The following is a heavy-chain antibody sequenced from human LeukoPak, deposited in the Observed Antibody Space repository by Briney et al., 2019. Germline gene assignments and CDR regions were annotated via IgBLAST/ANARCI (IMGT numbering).Heavy chain of an antibody. CDR2: INPNSGGT. CDR1: GYTFTGYY. Sequence: ASVKVSCKASGYTFTGYYMHWVRRAPGQGLEWMGWINPNSGGTNYAQKFQGRVTMTRDTSISTAYMELSRLRSDDTAVYYCARGIAAADGLGYNWFDPWGQGTLVTVSS. D-gene: IGHD6-13*01. J-gene: IGHJ5*02. CDR3: ARGIAAADGLGYNWFDP. V-gene: IGHV1-2*02.